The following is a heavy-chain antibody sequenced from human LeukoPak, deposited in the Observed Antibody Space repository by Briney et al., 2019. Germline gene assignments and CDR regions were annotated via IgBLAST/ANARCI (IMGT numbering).Heavy chain of an antibody. CDR3: AITLRFDY. CDR1: GYTFTVYY. CDR2: ISTYNGNT. J-gene: IGHJ4*02. Sequence: GASVTVSCKASGYTFTVYYIHWVRQAPGQGLEWMGWISTYNGNTNYAQKLQGRVTMTTDTSTSTAYMELRSLRSDDTAVYYCAITLRFDYWGQGTLVTVSS. V-gene: IGHV1-18*04.